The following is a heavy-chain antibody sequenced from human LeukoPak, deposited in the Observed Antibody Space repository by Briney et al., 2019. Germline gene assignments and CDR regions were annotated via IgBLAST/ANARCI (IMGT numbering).Heavy chain of an antibody. J-gene: IGHJ4*02. CDR3: AKDGHYGDYDY. D-gene: IGHD4-17*01. CDR2: ISGSGGST. V-gene: IGHV3-23*01. CDR1: GFTFSSYG. Sequence: GGTLRLSCAASGFTFSSYGMSWVRQAPGKGLEWVSAISGSGGSTYYADSVKGRFTISRDNSKNTLYLQMNSLRAEDTAVYYCAKDGHYGDYDYWGQGTLVTVSS.